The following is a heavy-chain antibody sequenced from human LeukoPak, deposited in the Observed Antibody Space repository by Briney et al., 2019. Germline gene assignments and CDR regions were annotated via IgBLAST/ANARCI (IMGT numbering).Heavy chain of an antibody. CDR3: ARDRSYYDSSGYPSY. CDR1: GYTFTGYY. CDR2: INPNSGGT. D-gene: IGHD3-22*01. Sequence: ASVKVSCKASGYTFTGYYMHWVRQAPGQGLEWMGWINPNSGGTNSAQKFQGRVTMTRDTSISTAYMELSGLRSDDTAVYYCARDRSYYDSSGYPSYWGQGTLVTVSS. V-gene: IGHV1-2*02. J-gene: IGHJ4*02.